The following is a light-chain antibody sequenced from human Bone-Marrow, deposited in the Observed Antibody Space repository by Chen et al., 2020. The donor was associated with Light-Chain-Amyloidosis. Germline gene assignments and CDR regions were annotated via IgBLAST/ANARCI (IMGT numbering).Light chain of an antibody. CDR2: WAS. V-gene: IGKV4-1*01. J-gene: IGKJ1*01. CDR3: HQYYNTPWA. CDR1: QSIQYNSDNKNY. Sequence: DIVMTQSPDSLAVSLGERATINCKSSQSIQYNSDNKNYLAWYQQKPGQPPKLLIYWASTRESGVPDRFRGSGSETDFTLTISSLQAEDVAVYYCHQYYNTPWAFGQGTKVEIK.